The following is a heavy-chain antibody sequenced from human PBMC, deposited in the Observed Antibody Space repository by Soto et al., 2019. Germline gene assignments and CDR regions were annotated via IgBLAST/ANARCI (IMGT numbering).Heavy chain of an antibody. Sequence: GGSLRLSCAASGFTFSSYGMHWVRQAPGKGLEWVAVISYDGSNKYYADSVKGRFTISRDNSKNTLYLQMNSLRAEDTAVYYCAKDRIAAAGSIYYYYYGVDVWGQGTTVTVSS. CDR3: AKDRIAAAGSIYYYYYGVDV. D-gene: IGHD6-13*01. CDR1: GFTFSSYG. J-gene: IGHJ6*02. V-gene: IGHV3-30*18. CDR2: ISYDGSNK.